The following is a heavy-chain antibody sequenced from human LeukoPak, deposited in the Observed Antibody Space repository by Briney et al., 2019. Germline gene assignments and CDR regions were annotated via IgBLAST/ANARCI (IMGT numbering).Heavy chain of an antibody. CDR3: ARSRVGLGTMLRGVISLAAWFDP. V-gene: IGHV1-18*01. CDR2: ISAYNGNT. J-gene: IGHJ5*02. D-gene: IGHD3-10*01. CDR1: GYTFTSYG. Sequence: ASVKVSCKASGYTFTSYGISWVRQAPGQGLEWMGWISAYNGNTNYAQKLQGRVTMTTDTSTSTAYMELRSLRSDDTAVYYCARSRVGLGTMLRGVISLAAWFDPWGQGTLVTVSS.